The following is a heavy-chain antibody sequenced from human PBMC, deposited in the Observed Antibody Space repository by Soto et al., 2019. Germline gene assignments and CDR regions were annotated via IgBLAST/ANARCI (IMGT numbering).Heavy chain of an antibody. Sequence: PSETLSLTCTVSGGSISSYYWSWIRQPPGKGLEWIGYIYYSGSTNYNPSLKSRVTISVDTSKNQFSLKLSSVTAADTAVYYCARWVVVAAASSYFDYWCQGTLVTVSS. CDR1: GGSISSYY. D-gene: IGHD2-15*01. CDR3: ARWVVVAAASSYFDY. V-gene: IGHV4-59*01. CDR2: IYYSGST. J-gene: IGHJ4*02.